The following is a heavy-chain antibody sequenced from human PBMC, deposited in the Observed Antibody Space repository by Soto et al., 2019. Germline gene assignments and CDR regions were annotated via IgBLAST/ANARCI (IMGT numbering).Heavy chain of an antibody. CDR3: AKDGNSGSYYLFDY. D-gene: IGHD1-26*01. CDR2: ISWDGGST. J-gene: IGHJ4*02. CDR1: GFTFDDYT. Sequence: GGSLRLSCAASGFTFDDYTMHWVRQAPGKGLEWVSLISWDGGSTYYADSVKGRFTISRDNSKNSLYLQMNSLRTEDTALYYCAKDGNSGSYYLFDYWGQGPLVTVSS. V-gene: IGHV3-43*01.